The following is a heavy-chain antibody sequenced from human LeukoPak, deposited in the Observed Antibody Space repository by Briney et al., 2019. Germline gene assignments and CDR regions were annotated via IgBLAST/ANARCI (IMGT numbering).Heavy chain of an antibody. CDR1: GGSFSGYY. V-gene: IGHV4-34*01. J-gene: IGHJ4*02. CDR2: IYHSGST. Sequence: SETLSLTCAVYGGSFSGYYWSWIRQPPGKGLEWLGYIYHSGSTYYNPPLKSRVTISVDRSKNQFSLKLSSVTAADTAVYYCARGDYYGSGTTFDYWGQGTLVTVSS. CDR3: ARGDYYGSGTTFDY. D-gene: IGHD3-10*01.